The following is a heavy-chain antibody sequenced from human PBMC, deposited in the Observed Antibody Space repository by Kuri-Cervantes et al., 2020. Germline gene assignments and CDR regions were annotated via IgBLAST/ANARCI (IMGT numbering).Heavy chain of an antibody. CDR2: IYYSGST. V-gene: IGHV4-61*01. Sequence: SGPTLVKPTETLTLTCTVSGFSLSNARMGVSWIRQPPGKGLEWIGYIYYSGSTNYNPSLKSRVTISVDTSKNQFSLKLSSVTAADTAVYYCARESGTTVTFDYWGQGTLVTVSS. D-gene: IGHD4-11*01. CDR1: GFSLSNARMG. CDR3: ARESGTTVTFDY. J-gene: IGHJ4*02.